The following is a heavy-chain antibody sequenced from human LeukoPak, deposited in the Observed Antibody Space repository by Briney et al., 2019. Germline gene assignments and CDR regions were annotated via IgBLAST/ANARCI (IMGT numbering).Heavy chain of an antibody. Sequence: SETLSLTCTVSGGSISSYYWSWIRQPPGKGLEWIGYIYYSGSTNYNPSLKSRVTISVDTSKNQFSLKLSSVTAADTAVHYCAREPGIPSYFDYWGQGTLVTVSS. CDR2: IYYSGST. D-gene: IGHD1-14*01. J-gene: IGHJ4*02. CDR1: GGSISSYY. CDR3: AREPGIPSYFDY. V-gene: IGHV4-59*01.